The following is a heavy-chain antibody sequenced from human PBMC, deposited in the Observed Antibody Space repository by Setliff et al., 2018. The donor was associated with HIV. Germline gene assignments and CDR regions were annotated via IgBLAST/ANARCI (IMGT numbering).Heavy chain of an antibody. CDR1: GYTFINYD. J-gene: IGHJ1*01. V-gene: IGHV1-8*02. CDR3: ARGKVLRGNILYY. Sequence: ASVKVSCKASGYTFINYDIYWLRQTTGQDLEWMGWMNPDSGDTGYAQKFQGRVTTTRNTSISTAYMDLRSLRSEDTAVYYYARGKVLRGNILYYWGQGTLVTVSS. CDR2: MNPDSGDT. D-gene: IGHD2-8*01.